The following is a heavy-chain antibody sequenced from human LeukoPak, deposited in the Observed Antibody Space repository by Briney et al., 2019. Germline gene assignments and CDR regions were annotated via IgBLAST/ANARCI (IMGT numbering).Heavy chain of an antibody. J-gene: IGHJ4*02. CDR3: ARSLTMVRAYDY. CDR2: IQYDGSNK. Sequence: PGGSLRLSCAASGFTFSSYGMHWVRQAPGKGLEWVTFIQYDGSNKYYADSVKGRFTISRDNSKNTVYLQMNSLRTEDTAVYSCARSLTMVRAYDYWGQGTLVTVSS. V-gene: IGHV3-30*02. CDR1: GFTFSSYG. D-gene: IGHD3-10*01.